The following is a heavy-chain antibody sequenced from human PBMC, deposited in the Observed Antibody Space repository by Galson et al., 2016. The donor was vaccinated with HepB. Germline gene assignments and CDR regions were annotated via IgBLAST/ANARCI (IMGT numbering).Heavy chain of an antibody. D-gene: IGHD2-2*01. CDR2: TSSDGSNK. CDR1: GVIFSNHA. Sequence: SLRLSCAASGVIFSNHAMHWVRQAPGQGLEWVAVTSSDGSNKYYVDSVKGRFAISRDNSKNTVYLQMDRLRPEDTATYFCARGFCGGTSCYGGFYYGMDVWGKGTRVIVSS. CDR3: ARGFCGGTSCYGGFYYGMDV. J-gene: IGHJ6*04. V-gene: IGHV3-30*03.